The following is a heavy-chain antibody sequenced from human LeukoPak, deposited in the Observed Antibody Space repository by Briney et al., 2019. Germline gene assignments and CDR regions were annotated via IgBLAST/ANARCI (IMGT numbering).Heavy chain of an antibody. CDR2: IYYSGST. CDR3: ARLTGYYDSSGYYDWFDP. J-gene: IGHJ5*02. Sequence: SETLSLTCTVSGGSISSYYWSWIRQPPGKGLEWIGYIYYSGSTNYNPSLKSRVTISVDTSKNQFSLKLSSVTAADTAVYYCARLTGYYDSSGYYDWFDPWGQGTLVTVSS. V-gene: IGHV4-59*08. D-gene: IGHD3-22*01. CDR1: GGSISSYY.